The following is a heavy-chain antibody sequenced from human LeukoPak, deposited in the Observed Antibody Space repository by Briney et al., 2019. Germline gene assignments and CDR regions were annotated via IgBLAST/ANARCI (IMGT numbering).Heavy chain of an antibody. Sequence: SETLSLTCAVYGGSFSGYYWSWIRQPPGKGLEWIGEINHSGSTNYNPSLKSRVTISVDTSKNQFSLKLSSVTAADTAVYYCARRGLLWFGEPTGSTFDYWGQGTLVTVSS. CDR3: ARRGLLWFGEPTGSTFDY. CDR2: INHSGST. V-gene: IGHV4-34*01. D-gene: IGHD3-10*01. J-gene: IGHJ4*02. CDR1: GGSFSGYY.